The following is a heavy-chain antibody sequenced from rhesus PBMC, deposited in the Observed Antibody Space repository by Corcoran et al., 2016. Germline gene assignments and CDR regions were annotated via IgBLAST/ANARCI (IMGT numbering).Heavy chain of an antibody. J-gene: IGHJ4*01. D-gene: IGHD3-34*01. CDR1: GGSISSNY. Sequence: QLQLQESGPGLVKPSETLSLTCAVSGGSISSNYWSWIRQPPGKGLEWIGLISGSGGSTDYNPSLKSRVTISTDTAKNQFSLKLSSVTAADTAVYYCAREYWHWGDYTYFDYWGQGVLVTVSS. CDR3: AREYWHWGDYTYFDY. V-gene: IGHV4-173*01. CDR2: ISGSGGST.